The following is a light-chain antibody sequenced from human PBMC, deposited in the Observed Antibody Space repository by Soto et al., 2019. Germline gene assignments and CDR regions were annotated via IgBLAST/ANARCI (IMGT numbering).Light chain of an antibody. CDR1: QSVSSNY. V-gene: IGKV3-20*01. CDR3: QQYGSALSWT. CDR2: GAS. Sequence: EIVLTQSPGTLSLSPGERATLSCRASQSVSSNYLAWYQQKPGQAPRLLIYGASSRATGIPDRFSGSGSGTDFTLTISRLEPEDFAVYYWQQYGSALSWTFGQGTKVEIK. J-gene: IGKJ1*01.